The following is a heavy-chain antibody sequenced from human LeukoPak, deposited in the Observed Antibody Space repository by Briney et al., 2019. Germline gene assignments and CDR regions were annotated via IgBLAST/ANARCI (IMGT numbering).Heavy chain of an antibody. J-gene: IGHJ4*02. D-gene: IGHD6-13*01. Sequence: ASVKVSCKASGGTFSSYAISWVRQAPGQGLEWMGGIIPIFGTANYAQKFQGRVTITTDESTSTAYMELSSLRSEDTAVDYCGIWGQQLAFDYWGGGTRSPSPQ. CDR1: GGTFSSYA. CDR2: IIPIFGTA. V-gene: IGHV1-69*05. CDR3: GIWGQQLAFDY.